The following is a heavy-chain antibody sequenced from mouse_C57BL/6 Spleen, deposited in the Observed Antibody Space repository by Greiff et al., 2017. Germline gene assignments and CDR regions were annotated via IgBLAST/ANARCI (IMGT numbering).Heavy chain of an antibody. J-gene: IGHJ2*01. D-gene: IGHD1-1*01. Sequence: EVKLQESGGGLVKPGGSLKLSCAASGFTFSSYAMSWVRQTPEKRLEWVATISDGGSYTYYPDNVKGRFTIARDNAKNNLYLQMSHLKSEDTAMYYCARGGTTDYFDYWGQGTTLTVSS. CDR2: ISDGGSYT. V-gene: IGHV5-4*03. CDR3: ARGGTTDYFDY. CDR1: GFTFSSYA.